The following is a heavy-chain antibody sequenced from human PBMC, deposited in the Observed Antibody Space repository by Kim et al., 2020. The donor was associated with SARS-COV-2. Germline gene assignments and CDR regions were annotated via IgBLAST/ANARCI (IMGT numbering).Heavy chain of an antibody. J-gene: IGHJ6*02. CDR1: GFTFSSYG. CDR3: AKEYYSSGWYVGDYYYYGRDV. CDR2: IWYDGSNK. V-gene: IGHV3-33*06. D-gene: IGHD6-19*01. Sequence: GGSLRLSCAASGFTFSSYGMHWVRQAPGKGLEWVAVIWYDGSNKYYADSVKGRFTISRDNSKNTLYLQMNSLRAEDTAVYYCAKEYYSSGWYVGDYYYYGRDVWGQGTTVTVSS.